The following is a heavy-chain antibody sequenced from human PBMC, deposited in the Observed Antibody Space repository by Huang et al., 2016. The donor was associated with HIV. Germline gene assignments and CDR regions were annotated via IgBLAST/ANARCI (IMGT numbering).Heavy chain of an antibody. V-gene: IGHV4-59*11. J-gene: IGHJ4*02. D-gene: IGHD5-12*01. CDR1: GDSITNHY. CDR3: ARDRRLPIVPSDY. Sequence: QVQLQESGPGLVKPSETLSLTCTVSGDSITNHYWDWIRQPPGKGLGCIGSVQHSRSTNYIPCLNGRFTISVDTSRNQCALRLSSVTAADTAVYYCARDRRLPIVPSDYWGRGTLVTVSS. CDR2: VQHSRST.